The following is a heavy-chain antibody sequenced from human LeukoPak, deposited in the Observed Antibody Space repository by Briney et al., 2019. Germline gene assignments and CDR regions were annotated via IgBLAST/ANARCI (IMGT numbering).Heavy chain of an antibody. V-gene: IGHV3-30*18. CDR2: ISYDGSNK. D-gene: IGHD6-13*01. J-gene: IGHJ5*01. CDR1: GFTFSSYG. CDR3: AKDRVSSSSWFDY. Sequence: GGSLRLSCAASGFTFSSYGMHWVRQAPGKGREGVAVISYDGSNKYYADSVKGRFTISRDNSKNTLYLQMNSLRAEDTAVYYCAKDRVSSSSWFDYWGQGTLVTVSS.